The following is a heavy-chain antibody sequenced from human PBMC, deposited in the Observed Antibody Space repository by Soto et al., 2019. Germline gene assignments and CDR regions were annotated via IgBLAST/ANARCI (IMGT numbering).Heavy chain of an antibody. D-gene: IGHD1-26*01. V-gene: IGHV4-59*02. J-gene: IGHJ4*02. Sequence: SETLSLTCPISGGSVSVYYWSWIRQSTGQGLEWIGYIYASGSPYYNPSLRSRVTISADTSKNQISLKLTSPTAADTAVYYCARGVGSSPPQYWGRGTLVTVSS. CDR3: ARGVGSSPPQY. CDR2: IYASGSP. CDR1: GGSVSVYY.